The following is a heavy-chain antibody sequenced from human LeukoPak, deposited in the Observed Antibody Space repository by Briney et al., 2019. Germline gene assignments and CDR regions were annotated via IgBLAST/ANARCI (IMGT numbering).Heavy chain of an antibody. D-gene: IGHD3-22*01. V-gene: IGHV4-59*08. CDR1: GGSIISSY. Sequence: SETLSLTCTVSGGSIISSYWNWIRQPPGKALEWIGYIYSSGITNYNPSLKSRGTISIATSRNQFSLRLNSVTAADTAIYYCARRAYYDTSGYYPASGYFDLWGRGTLVTVSS. J-gene: IGHJ2*01. CDR2: IYSSGIT. CDR3: ARRAYYDTSGYYPASGYFDL.